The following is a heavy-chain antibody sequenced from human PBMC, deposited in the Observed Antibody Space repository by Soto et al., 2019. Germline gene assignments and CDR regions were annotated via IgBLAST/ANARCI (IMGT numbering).Heavy chain of an antibody. CDR1: GFTFSSYW. V-gene: IGHV3-7*05. Sequence: PGGSLRLSCAASGFTFSSYWMSWVRQAPGKGLEWVANIKQDGSEKYYVDSVKGRFTISRDNAKNSLYLQMNSLRAEDTAVYYCAREGRYDSSGYLGSWFDPWGQGTLVTVSS. D-gene: IGHD3-22*01. CDR2: IKQDGSEK. J-gene: IGHJ5*02. CDR3: AREGRYDSSGYLGSWFDP.